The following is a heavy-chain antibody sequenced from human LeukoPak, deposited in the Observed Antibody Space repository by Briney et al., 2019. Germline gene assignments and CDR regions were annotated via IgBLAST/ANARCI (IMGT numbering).Heavy chain of an antibody. CDR3: ARELAY. V-gene: IGHV3-9*01. J-gene: IGHJ4*02. CDR1: GFTFDDYA. Sequence: PGGSLRLSCAASGFTFDDYAMHWVRQAPGKGLEWVSGIIWNSGSIGYADSVKGRFTISRDNAKNSLYLQMNSLRAEDTAVYYCARELAYWGQGALVTVSS. CDR2: IIWNSGSI.